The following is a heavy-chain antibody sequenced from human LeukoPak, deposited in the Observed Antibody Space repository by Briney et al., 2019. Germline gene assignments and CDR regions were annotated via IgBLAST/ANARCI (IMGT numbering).Heavy chain of an antibody. D-gene: IGHD3-3*01. Sequence: GGSLRLSCAASGFTFSSYWMHWVRQAPGKGLVWVSRINSDGSSTSYADSVKGRFTISRDNAKNTLYLQMNSLRAEDTAVYYXXXXXXNYQGVDNWFDPWGQGTLVTVSS. V-gene: IGHV3-74*01. CDR1: GFTFSSYW. CDR3: XXXXXNYQGVDNWFDP. CDR2: INSDGSST. J-gene: IGHJ5*02.